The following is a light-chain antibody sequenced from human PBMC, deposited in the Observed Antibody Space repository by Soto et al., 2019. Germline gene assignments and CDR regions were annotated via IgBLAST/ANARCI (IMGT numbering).Light chain of an antibody. J-gene: IGKJ1*01. V-gene: IGKV3-20*01. CDR2: AAS. CDR1: QSVSSSY. Sequence: EIVLTQSPGTLSLSPGERATLSCRASQSVSSSYLVWYQQKPGQAPRLLIYAASRRATGIPDRFSGSGSGTDFTLTISRLEPEDFAVYYCQQYGSSPWTFGQGTKVEIK. CDR3: QQYGSSPWT.